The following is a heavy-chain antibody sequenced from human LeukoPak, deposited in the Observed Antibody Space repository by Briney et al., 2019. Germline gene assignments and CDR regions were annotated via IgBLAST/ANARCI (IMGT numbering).Heavy chain of an antibody. V-gene: IGHV1-2*02. J-gene: IGHJ5*02. CDR3: ARDRPGYSSYFDP. D-gene: IGHD6-19*01. Sequence: ASVNVSCKASGYIFTDYHMHWVRQAPGQGLEWMGWINTKTCDTNYAQTFQGRVTLTRDTSISTVYMEMSSLRSDDTAVYYCARDRPGYSSYFDPWGQGTLVTVSS. CDR2: INTKTCDT. CDR1: GYIFTDYH.